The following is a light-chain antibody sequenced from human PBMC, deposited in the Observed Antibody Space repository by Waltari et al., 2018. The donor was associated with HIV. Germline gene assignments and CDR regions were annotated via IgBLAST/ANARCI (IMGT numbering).Light chain of an antibody. Sequence: EIVLTQSPGTLSLSPGERASLSCRPSRSVSSYIAWYQQKPGQDPRSLIYGASSRAAGVPDRFSGSASGADFTLTISRLEAEDSAVYFCQQYGTSPPWYTFGQGTKLQIK. CDR3: QQYGTSPPWYT. J-gene: IGKJ2*01. CDR2: GAS. CDR1: RSVSSY. V-gene: IGKV3-20*01.